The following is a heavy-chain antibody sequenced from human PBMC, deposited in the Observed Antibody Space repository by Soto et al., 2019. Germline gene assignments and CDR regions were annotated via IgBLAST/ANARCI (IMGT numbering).Heavy chain of an antibody. V-gene: IGHV3-73*01. D-gene: IGHD4-4*01. CDR2: IRGRAHNYAT. J-gene: IGHJ4*02. CDR1: GFTFGGSS. CDR3: TRHVGDDYNPDFDY. Sequence: GGSLRLSCATSGFTFGGSSIHWVRQAAGKGLEWVGRIRGRAHNYATAYSASVQGRFTISRDDSKNTAYLQMNSLEIEDTAVYYCTRHVGDDYNPDFDYWGQGTQVTVSS.